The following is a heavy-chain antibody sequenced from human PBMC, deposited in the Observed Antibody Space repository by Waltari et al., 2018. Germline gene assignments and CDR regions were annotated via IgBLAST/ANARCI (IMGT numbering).Heavy chain of an antibody. D-gene: IGHD5-18*01. Sequence: QVQLVESGGGVVQPGRSLRLSCAASGFTFSSYAMHWVRQAPGKGLEWVAVISYDGSNKYYADSVKGRFTISRDNSKNTLYLQMNSLRAEDTAVYYCARADTAMVDYYYYMDVWGKGTTVTISS. CDR2: ISYDGSNK. CDR3: ARADTAMVDYYYYMDV. V-gene: IGHV3-30-3*01. CDR1: GFTFSSYA. J-gene: IGHJ6*03.